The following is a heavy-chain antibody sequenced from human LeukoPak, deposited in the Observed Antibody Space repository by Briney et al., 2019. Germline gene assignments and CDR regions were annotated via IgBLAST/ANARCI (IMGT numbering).Heavy chain of an antibody. V-gene: IGHV4-39*01. CDR2: IYYSGST. J-gene: IGHJ4*02. CDR3: ARGGSRLTTAGDLDY. CDR1: RGSISNSGYY. D-gene: IGHD3-16*01. Sequence: SETLSLTCTVSRGSISNSGYYWGWIRQPPGKGLEWIGSIYYSGSTYYSPSLKNRVTISVDTSRNQFSLRLTSVTAADTAVYYCARGGSRLTTAGDLDYWGQGALVTVSS.